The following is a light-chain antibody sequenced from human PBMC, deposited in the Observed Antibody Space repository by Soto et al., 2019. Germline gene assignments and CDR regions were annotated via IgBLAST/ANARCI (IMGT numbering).Light chain of an antibody. CDR3: QQANCFPTT. V-gene: IGKV1-5*01. CDR2: DAS. Sequence: DIQMTQSPSTLSASVGDRVTITCRASQISTTRLAWYRQKPRKAPKVLIYDASNLESGAPTRFSGSGSGTDFTLTISILQPEDFATYYCQQANCFPTTFGQGTRLEIK. J-gene: IGKJ5*01. CDR1: QISTTR.